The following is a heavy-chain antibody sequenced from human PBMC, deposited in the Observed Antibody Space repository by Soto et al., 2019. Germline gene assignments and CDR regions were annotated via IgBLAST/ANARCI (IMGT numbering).Heavy chain of an antibody. CDR2: IYYSGST. D-gene: IGHD4-17*01. CDR3: ARDRWGRTYGDYGVGNWYFDL. V-gene: IGHV4-30-4*01. Sequence: QVQLQESGPGLVKPSQTLSLTCTVSGGSISSGDYYWSWIRQPPGKGLEWIGYIYYSGSTYYNPSLKSRVTISVDTSKNQFSLKLSSVTAADTAVYYCARDRWGRTYGDYGVGNWYFDLWGRGTLVTVSS. CDR1: GGSISSGDYY. J-gene: IGHJ2*01.